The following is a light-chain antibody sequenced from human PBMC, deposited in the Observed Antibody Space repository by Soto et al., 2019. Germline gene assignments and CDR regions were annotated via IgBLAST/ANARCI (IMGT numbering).Light chain of an antibody. CDR3: QPYNSWPLT. J-gene: IGKJ4*01. V-gene: IGKV3-15*01. Sequence: EIVMTQSPATLSVSPGERATLSCRASQSVSSNLAWYQQKPGQAPRLLIYGASTRATGIPARFSGSGSGTEFTLTISSLQSEDFAVYYCQPYNSWPLTFGGGTKV. CDR2: GAS. CDR1: QSVSSN.